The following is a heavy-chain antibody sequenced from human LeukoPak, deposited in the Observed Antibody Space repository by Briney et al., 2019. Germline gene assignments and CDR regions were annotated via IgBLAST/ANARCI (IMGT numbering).Heavy chain of an antibody. CDR1: GFTFSSYG. J-gene: IGHJ4*02. CDR2: IWYDGSNK. D-gene: IGHD3-10*01. V-gene: IGHV3-33*06. CDR3: AKARNYYYGSGSYVDY. Sequence: GGSLRLSCAASGFTFSSYGMHWVRQAPGKGLEWVAVIWYDGSNKYYADSVKGRFTISRDNSKNTLYLQMNSLRAEDTAVYYCAKARNYYYGSGSYVDYWGQGTLVTVSS.